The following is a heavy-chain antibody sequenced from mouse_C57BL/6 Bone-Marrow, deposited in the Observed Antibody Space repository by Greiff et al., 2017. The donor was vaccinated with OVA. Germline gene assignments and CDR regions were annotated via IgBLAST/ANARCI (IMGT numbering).Heavy chain of an antibody. CDR2: IDPSDSYT. CDR3: ASLITTVGQGMDY. V-gene: IGHV1-69*01. CDR1: GYTFTSYW. Sequence: QVQLQQPGAELVMPGASVKLSCKASGYTFTSYWMHWVKQRPGQGLEWIGEIDPSDSYTNYNQKFKGKSTLTVDKSSSTAYMQLSSLTSEDSAVYYCASLITTVGQGMDYWGQGTSVTVSS. J-gene: IGHJ4*01. D-gene: IGHD1-1*01.